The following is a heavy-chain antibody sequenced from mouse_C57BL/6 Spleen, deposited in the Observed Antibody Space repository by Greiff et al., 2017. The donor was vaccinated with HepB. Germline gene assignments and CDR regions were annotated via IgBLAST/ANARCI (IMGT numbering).Heavy chain of an antibody. CDR1: GYTFTSYW. CDR2: IDPSDSYT. J-gene: IGHJ2*01. Sequence: QVHVKQPGAELVMPGASVKLSCKASGYTFTSYWMHWVKQRPGQGLEWIGEIDPSDSYTNYNQKFKGKSTLTVDKSSSTAYMQLSSLTSEDSAVYYCARLWSHYFDYWGQGTTLTVSS. D-gene: IGHD1-1*02. CDR3: ARLWSHYFDY. V-gene: IGHV1-69*01.